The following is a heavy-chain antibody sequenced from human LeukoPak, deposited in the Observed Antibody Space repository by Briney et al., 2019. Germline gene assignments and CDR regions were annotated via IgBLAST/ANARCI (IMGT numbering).Heavy chain of an antibody. D-gene: IGHD3-16*01. CDR1: GFTFSTYA. J-gene: IGHJ4*02. Sequence: GGSLRLSYAASGFTFSTYAMSWVRQAPGKGLEWVSGISGSGDSTNYADSVKGRFTISRDNSKNTQYLQMNSLRAEDTAVYYCARGSYNPFDYWGQGTLVTVSS. V-gene: IGHV3-23*01. CDR3: ARGSYNPFDY. CDR2: ISGSGDST.